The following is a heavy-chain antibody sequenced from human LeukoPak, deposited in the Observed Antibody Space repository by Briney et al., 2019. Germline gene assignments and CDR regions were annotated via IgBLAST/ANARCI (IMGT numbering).Heavy chain of an antibody. CDR2: INHSRST. Sequence: SGTLSLTCAVYGGSFSGYYWSWIRQPPGKGLEWIGEINHSRSTNYNPSLKSRVTISVDTSKNQFSLKLSSVTAADTAVYYCARGLKVLGLDYRGQGTLVTVSS. V-gene: IGHV4-34*01. D-gene: IGHD1-14*01. J-gene: IGHJ4*02. CDR3: ARGLKVLGLDY. CDR1: GGSFSGYY.